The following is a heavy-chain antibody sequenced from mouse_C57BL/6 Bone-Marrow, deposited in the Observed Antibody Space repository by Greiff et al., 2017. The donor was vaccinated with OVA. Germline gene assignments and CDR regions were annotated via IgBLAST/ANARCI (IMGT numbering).Heavy chain of an antibody. V-gene: IGHV1-54*01. Sequence: QVQLQQSGAELVRPGTSVKVSCKASGYAFTNYLIEWVKQRPGQGLEWIGVINPGSGGTNYNEKFKGKATLTADKSSNTAYMQLSSLTSEDSAVYFCARAEDDGYFFYFDYWGQGTTLTVSS. CDR1: GYAFTNYL. D-gene: IGHD2-3*01. CDR2: INPGSGGT. J-gene: IGHJ2*01. CDR3: ARAEDDGYFFYFDY.